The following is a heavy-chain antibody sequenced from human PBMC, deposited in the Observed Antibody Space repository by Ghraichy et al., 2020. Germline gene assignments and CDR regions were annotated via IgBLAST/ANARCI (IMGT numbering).Heavy chain of an antibody. D-gene: IGHD3-16*01. V-gene: IGHV3-7*03. Sequence: GGSLRLSCEASGASAGFNFSDSWMNCVRQVPGQGLVWVAGIHPNGLGTYIPPALEGRFTISRENAKTSVYLHMDSLRAEDTALYYCARDRAYKCFDYWGHGTLVTVSS. CDR2: IHPNGLGT. CDR1: GFNFSDSW. CDR3: ARDRAYKCFDY. J-gene: IGHJ4*01.